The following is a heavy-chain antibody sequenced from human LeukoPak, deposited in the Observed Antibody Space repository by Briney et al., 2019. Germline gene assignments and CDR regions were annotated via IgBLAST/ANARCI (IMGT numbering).Heavy chain of an antibody. V-gene: IGHV3-64*04. CDR2: ISNNGGST. D-gene: IGHD2-21*02. J-gene: IGHJ4*02. CDR1: GFTFSNYA. CDR3: ARFRTWGDKAFDY. Sequence: GGSLRLSCSASGFTFSNYAIHWVRQAPGKGLEYVSAISNNGGSTYYADSVKGRFTISRDNSKNTVYLQMNSLRAEDTAVYYCARFRTWGDKAFDYWGQGTLVTVSS.